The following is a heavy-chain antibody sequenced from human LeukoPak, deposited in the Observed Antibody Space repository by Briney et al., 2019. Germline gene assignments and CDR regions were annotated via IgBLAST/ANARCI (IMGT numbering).Heavy chain of an antibody. J-gene: IGHJ5*02. CDR1: GFTFSSYW. Sequence: PGGSLRLSCAASGFTFSSYWMHWVRQAPGNGLVWVSRINSDARSTSYADSVKGRFTISRDNAKNTLYLQMNSLRAEDTAVYYCARGADTGYSSDSWGQGTLVTVSS. V-gene: IGHV3-74*01. CDR2: INSDARST. D-gene: IGHD6-19*01. CDR3: ARGADTGYSSDS.